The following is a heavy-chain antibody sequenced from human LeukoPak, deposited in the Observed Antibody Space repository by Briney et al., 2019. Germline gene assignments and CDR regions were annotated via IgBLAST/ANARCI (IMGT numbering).Heavy chain of an antibody. CDR2: INPNSGGT. CDR3: ARDRDYYGSGSYRVTHYYYYMDV. J-gene: IGHJ6*03. V-gene: IGHV1-2*02. CDR1: GYTFTGYY. D-gene: IGHD3-10*01. Sequence: WASVTVSCKASGYTFTGYYMHWVRQAPGQGLEWMGWINPNSGGTNYAQKFQGRVTMTRDTSISTAYMELSRLRSDDTAVYYCARDRDYYGSGSYRVTHYYYYMDVWGKGTTVTIS.